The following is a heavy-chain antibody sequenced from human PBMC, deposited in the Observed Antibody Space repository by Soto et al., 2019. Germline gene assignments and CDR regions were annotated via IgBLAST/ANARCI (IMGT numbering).Heavy chain of an antibody. J-gene: IGHJ4*02. CDR1: GCSISSSYW. CDR3: VTSLNYDFWRDGGRHYYFDY. V-gene: IGHV4-4*02. CDR2: IYHSGST. D-gene: IGHD3-3*01. Sequence: SETLSLTCSVSGCSISSSYWWNWVRQPPGKGLEWIGKIYHSGSTNYNPSLKNRVTISVDKSNNQFSLRLSSVTAADTAVYFCVTSLNYDFWRDGGRHYYFDYWGQGTLVTVSS.